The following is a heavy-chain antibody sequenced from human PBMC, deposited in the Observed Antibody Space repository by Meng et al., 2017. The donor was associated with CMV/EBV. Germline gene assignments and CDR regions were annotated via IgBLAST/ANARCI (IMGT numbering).Heavy chain of an antibody. Sequence: YGGSFSGYYWSWIRQPPGKGLEWIGEINHSGSTNYNPSLKSRVTISVDTSKNQFSLKLSSVTAADTAVYYCAGSTFGGVIVRWFDPWGQGTLVTVSS. CDR3: AGSTFGGVIVRWFDP. CDR1: GGSFSGYY. V-gene: IGHV4-34*01. CDR2: INHSGST. J-gene: IGHJ5*02. D-gene: IGHD3-16*02.